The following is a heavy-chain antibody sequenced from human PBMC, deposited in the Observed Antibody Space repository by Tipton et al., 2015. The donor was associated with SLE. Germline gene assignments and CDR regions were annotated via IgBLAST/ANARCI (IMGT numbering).Heavy chain of an antibody. CDR2: FYTRGST. CDR1: SGSISSYY. V-gene: IGHV4-4*07. Sequence: TPSLTCTVSSGSISSYYWCWIRQSPGKGLEWIGRFYTRGSTNYNPSLKSRVTMSVDTSENQLSLKLNSMTAADTAVYYCARELLSPMTTVHWYFDLWGRGTLVTVSS. J-gene: IGHJ2*01. D-gene: IGHD4-11*01. CDR3: ARELLSPMTTVHWYFDL.